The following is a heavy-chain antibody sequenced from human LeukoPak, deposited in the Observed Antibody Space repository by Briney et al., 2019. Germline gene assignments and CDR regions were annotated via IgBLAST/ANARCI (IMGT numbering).Heavy chain of an antibody. Sequence: GGSLRLSCAASGFTFSSYWMSWVRQAPGKGLEWVANIKQDGSEKYYVDSVKGRFTISRDNAKNSLYLQMNSLRAEDTAVYYCARDPIGYCSSTSRSPGWGQGTLVTVSS. CDR1: GFTFSSYW. J-gene: IGHJ4*02. D-gene: IGHD2-2*01. CDR2: IKQDGSEK. CDR3: ARDPIGYCSSTSRSPG. V-gene: IGHV3-7*01.